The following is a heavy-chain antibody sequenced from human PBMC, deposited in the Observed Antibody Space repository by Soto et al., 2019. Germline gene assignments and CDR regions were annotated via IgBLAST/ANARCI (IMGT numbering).Heavy chain of an antibody. V-gene: IGHV3-30*03. J-gene: IGHJ6*02. CDR1: GFTFSSYG. D-gene: IGHD3-10*01. CDR3: ARPYYGSESLYYGMDV. CDR2: ISYDGNDK. Sequence: QVQLVESGGGVVQPGRSLRLSCAASGFTFSSYGMHWVRQAPGKGLEWVAVISYDGNDKYYTDSVKGRFTISRDNSKNTVFLQMISLRPEDTAVYYCARPYYGSESLYYGMDVWGLGTTVTVSS.